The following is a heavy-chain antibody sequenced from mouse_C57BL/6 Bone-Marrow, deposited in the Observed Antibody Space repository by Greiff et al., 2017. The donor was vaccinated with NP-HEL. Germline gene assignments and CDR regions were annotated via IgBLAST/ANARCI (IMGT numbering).Heavy chain of an antibody. CDR3: ARTSSYYSNFFFDY. J-gene: IGHJ2*01. CDR2: IWSGGST. D-gene: IGHD2-5*01. V-gene: IGHV2-2*01. CDR1: GFSLTSYG. Sequence: VKLMESGPGLVQPSQSLSITCTVSGFSLTSYGVHWVRQSPGKGLEWLGVIWSGGSTDYNAAFISRLSISKDNSKSQVFFKMNSLQADDTAIYYCARTSSYYSNFFFDYWGQGTTLTVSS.